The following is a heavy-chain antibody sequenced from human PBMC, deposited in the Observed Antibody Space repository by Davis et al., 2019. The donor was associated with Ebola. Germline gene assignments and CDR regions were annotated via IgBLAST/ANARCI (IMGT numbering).Heavy chain of an antibody. CDR2: ISGSGGST. V-gene: IGHV3-23*01. CDR3: AKVVYVLRFLEMDV. J-gene: IGHJ6*04. Sequence: PGGSLRLSCAASGFTFSTYAMSWVRQAPGKGLEWVSAISGSGGSTYYADSVKGRFTISRDNSKNTLYLQMNSLRAEDTAVYYCAKVVYVLRFLEMDVWGKGTTVTVSS. D-gene: IGHD3-3*01. CDR1: GFTFSTYA.